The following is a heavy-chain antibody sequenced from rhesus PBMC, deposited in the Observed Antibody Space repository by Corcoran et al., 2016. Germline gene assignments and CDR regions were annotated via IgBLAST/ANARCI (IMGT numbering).Heavy chain of an antibody. J-gene: IGHJ4*01. Sequence: EVQLVESGGGLVQPGGSLSLSCAAYGFTFSTIGMPWVRQAPGKGLEWVAVLLSDESKKYYADSVKDRFTISRDNSKNMLYLQVNNLKLEDTAVYYCARSWPGFDYWGQGVLVTVSS. V-gene: IGHV3-54*02. CDR1: GFTFSTIG. CDR2: LLSDESKK. CDR3: ARSWPGFDY. D-gene: IGHD1-38*01.